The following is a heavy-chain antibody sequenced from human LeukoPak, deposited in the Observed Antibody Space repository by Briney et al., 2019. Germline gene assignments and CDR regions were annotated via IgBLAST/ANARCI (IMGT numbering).Heavy chain of an antibody. D-gene: IGHD6-19*01. CDR3: AKAGSGWIFDN. Sequence: GGSLRLSCGASGFTFSSYAMSWVPQAPGKGREGVSGIRGSGVGTYCADSVEGRFTISRDNSKNTLYLQMNSLRAEDTAVYYCAKAGSGWIFDNWGQGTLVTVSS. CDR1: GFTFSSYA. CDR2: IRGSGVGT. J-gene: IGHJ4*02. V-gene: IGHV3-23*01.